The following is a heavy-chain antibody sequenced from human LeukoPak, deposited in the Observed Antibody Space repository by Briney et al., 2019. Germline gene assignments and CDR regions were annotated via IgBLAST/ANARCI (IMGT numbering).Heavy chain of an antibody. CDR1: GGTFSSYA. J-gene: IGHJ4*02. CDR2: INPSVGSA. Sequence: GSSVKVSCKASGGTFSSYAISWVRQAPGQGLEWMGIINPSVGSASSAQKFQGRVTMTGDTSTSTVYMELSSLRSDDTAVYYCARDYHGSGSLTTFDYWGQGTLVTVSS. V-gene: IGHV1-69*04. D-gene: IGHD3-10*01. CDR3: ARDYHGSGSLTTFDY.